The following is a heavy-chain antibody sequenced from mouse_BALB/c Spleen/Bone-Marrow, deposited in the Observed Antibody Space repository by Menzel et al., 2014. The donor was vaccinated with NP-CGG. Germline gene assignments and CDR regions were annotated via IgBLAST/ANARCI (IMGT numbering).Heavy chain of an antibody. D-gene: IGHD1-1*01. CDR2: IDPANGNT. V-gene: IGHV14-3*02. CDR3: ATLTTGVDAMDY. Sequence: VQLQQPGAELVKPGASVKLSCTASGFNIKDTYMHWVKQRPEQGLEWIGRIDPANGNTKYDPKFQGKATITADTSSNTAYLQLSSLTSEDTAVYYCATLTTGVDAMDYWGQGTSVTVSS. CDR1: GFNIKDTY. J-gene: IGHJ4*01.